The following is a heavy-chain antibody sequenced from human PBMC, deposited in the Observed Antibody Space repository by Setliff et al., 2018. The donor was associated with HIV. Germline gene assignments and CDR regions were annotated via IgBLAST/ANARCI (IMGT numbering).Heavy chain of an antibody. CDR2: ILYDGSNK. D-gene: IGHD3-16*01. J-gene: IGHJ6*02. CDR1: GFSFSSYT. Sequence: GGSLRLSCEASGFSFSSYTMNWVRQAPGKGLEWVAVILYDGSNKYYVDSVKGRFTISRDNARNSLYLQMNNLGAGDTAVYYCAREIQVVYTGGHYFYGMDVWGQGTAVTAP. V-gene: IGHV3-30*14. CDR3: AREIQVVYTGGHYFYGMDV.